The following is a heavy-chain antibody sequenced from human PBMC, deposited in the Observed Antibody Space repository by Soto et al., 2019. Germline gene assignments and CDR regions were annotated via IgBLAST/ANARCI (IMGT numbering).Heavy chain of an antibody. V-gene: IGHV4-39*01. CDR3: ERVDTTMLKLDY. CDR1: GGSISSSSYY. D-gene: IGHD5-18*01. Sequence: SETLSLTCTVSGGSISSSSYYWGWIRQPPGKGLEWIGSIYYSGSTYYNPSLKSRVTISVDTSKNQFSLKLSSVTAADTAVYYCERVDTTMLKLDYWGQGTLVTVSS. CDR2: IYYSGST. J-gene: IGHJ4*02.